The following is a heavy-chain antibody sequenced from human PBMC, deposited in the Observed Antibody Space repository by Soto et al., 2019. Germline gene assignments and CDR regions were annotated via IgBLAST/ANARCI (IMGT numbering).Heavy chain of an antibody. D-gene: IGHD2-2*03. CDR2: IAHDGSNK. CDR1: GFTFSSYG. CDR3: ARDPFAKSESYPGY. J-gene: IGHJ4*02. V-gene: IGHV3-30*03. Sequence: QVQLVESGGGVVQPGRSLRLSCAASGFTFSSYGMHWVRQAPGKGLEWVAVIAHDGSNKYYAEPVKGRFTISRDNPKNTLYLQMNSLSPEDTAVYYCARDPFAKSESYPGYWGQGTLVTVSS.